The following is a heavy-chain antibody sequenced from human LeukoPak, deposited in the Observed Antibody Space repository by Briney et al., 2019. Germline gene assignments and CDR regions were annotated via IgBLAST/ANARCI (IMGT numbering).Heavy chain of an antibody. D-gene: IGHD6-13*01. CDR3: ARDPYSGSRANAFDI. Sequence: GSSVKVSCKASGGTFSSYAISWVRQAPAPGLEWVGGIIPIFGTANYAQKFQGRVTITADKSTSTAYMELSSLRSEDTAVYYCARDPYSGSRANAFDIWGQGTMVTVSS. CDR2: IIPIFGTA. V-gene: IGHV1-69*06. CDR1: GGTFSSYA. J-gene: IGHJ3*02.